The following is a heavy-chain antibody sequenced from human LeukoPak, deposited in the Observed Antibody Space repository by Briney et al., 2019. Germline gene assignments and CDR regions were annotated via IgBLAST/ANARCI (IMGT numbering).Heavy chain of an antibody. CDR2: INPNSGGT. CDR3: ARDYDILTGEAH. Sequence: ASVKVSCKASGYTFTSYDINWVRQAPGQGLEWMGWINPNSGGTNYAQKFQGRVTMTRDTSISTAYMELSRLRSDDTAVYYCARDYDILTGEAHWGQGTLVTVSS. J-gene: IGHJ4*02. CDR1: GYTFTSYD. V-gene: IGHV1-2*02. D-gene: IGHD3-9*01.